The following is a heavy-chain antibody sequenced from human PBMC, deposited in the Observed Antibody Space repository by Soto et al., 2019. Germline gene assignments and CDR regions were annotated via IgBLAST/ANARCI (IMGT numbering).Heavy chain of an antibody. Sequence: SETLSLTCTVSGGSMSSYYWSWIRQPPGKGLEWIGYIYHSGSTNYNPSLKSRVTISVDKSKNQFSLKLSSVTAADTAVYYCARATMVRGVILWGQGTLVTVSS. CDR3: ARATMVRGVIL. J-gene: IGHJ4*02. CDR1: GGSMSSYY. V-gene: IGHV4-59*12. CDR2: IYHSGST. D-gene: IGHD3-10*01.